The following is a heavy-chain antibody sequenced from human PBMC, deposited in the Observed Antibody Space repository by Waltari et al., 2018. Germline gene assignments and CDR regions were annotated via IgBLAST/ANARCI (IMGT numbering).Heavy chain of an antibody. J-gene: IGHJ5*02. CDR2: IYHSGST. D-gene: IGHD3-22*01. Sequence: QVQLQESGPGLVKPSETLSLTCAVSGYSISSGYYWGWIRQPPGKGLEWIGSIYHSGSTYYNPSLKSRVTISVDTSKNQVSLKLSSVTAADTAVYYCARDGGYYYDSSGYYAGGWFDPWGQGTLVTVSS. CDR1: GYSISSGYY. V-gene: IGHV4-38-2*02. CDR3: ARDGGYYYDSSGYYAGGWFDP.